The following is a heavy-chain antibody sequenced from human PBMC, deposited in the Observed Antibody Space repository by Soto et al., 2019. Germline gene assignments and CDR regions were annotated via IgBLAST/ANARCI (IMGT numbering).Heavy chain of an antibody. Sequence: SETLSLTCAVSGDYISSGYYWGWIRQPPGKGLEWIGSIYYSGSTYYNPSLKSRVTISVDTSKNQFSLKLSSVTAADTAVYYCARLTTYGDLDYWGQGTLVTVSS. CDR3: ARLTTYGDLDY. CDR1: GDYISSGYY. V-gene: IGHV4-38-2*01. J-gene: IGHJ4*02. D-gene: IGHD4-17*01. CDR2: IYYSGST.